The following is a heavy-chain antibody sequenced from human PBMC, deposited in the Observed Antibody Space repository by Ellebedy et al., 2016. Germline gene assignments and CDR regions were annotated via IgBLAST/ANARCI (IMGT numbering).Heavy chain of an antibody. V-gene: IGHV1-18*01. Sequence: ASVKVSXXASGYTFTNFGISWVRQAPGQGLEWMGWISVYNGNMDYAQKFQGRVTMTTDTSTSTAYMELRSLRSDDTAVYYCARVFDSGYDSAYFDNWGQGTLVTVSS. CDR1: GYTFTNFG. CDR2: ISVYNGNM. CDR3: ARVFDSGYDSAYFDN. D-gene: IGHD5-12*01. J-gene: IGHJ4*02.